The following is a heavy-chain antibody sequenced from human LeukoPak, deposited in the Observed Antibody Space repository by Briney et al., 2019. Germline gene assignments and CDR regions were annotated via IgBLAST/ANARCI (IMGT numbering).Heavy chain of an antibody. Sequence: SETLSLTCTVSGGSINSGRYYWGWIRQPPGKGLEWIGSIYYSGSTYYNPSLKSRVTISVDTSKNQFSLKLSSVTAADTAVYYCARGYCTNAVCSLGPTQAWGQGTLVTVSS. D-gene: IGHD2-8*01. CDR1: GGSINSGRYY. V-gene: IGHV4-39*07. CDR3: ARGYCTNAVCSLGPTQA. J-gene: IGHJ4*02. CDR2: IYYSGST.